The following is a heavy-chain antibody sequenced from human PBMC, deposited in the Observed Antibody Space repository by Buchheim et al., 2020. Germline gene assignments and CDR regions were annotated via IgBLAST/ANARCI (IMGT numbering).Heavy chain of an antibody. D-gene: IGHD2-15*01. J-gene: IGHJ4*02. CDR2: IVVGSGDT. Sequence: QVQLVQSGPEVKQPGTSVKVACRTSGFTFSAVQWMRQARGQRLEWIGWIVVGSGDTSYAQTLEGRVPITRALPTSTAYMELRSLRSEDTAVYYCAAGGGGYRHLDDWGQGT. CDR3: AAGGGGYRHLDD. CDR1: GFTFSA. V-gene: IGHV1-58*01.